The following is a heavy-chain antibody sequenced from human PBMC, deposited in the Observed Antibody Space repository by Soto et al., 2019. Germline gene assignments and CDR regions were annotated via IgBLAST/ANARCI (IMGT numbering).Heavy chain of an antibody. J-gene: IGHJ3*02. CDR3: ARGPYGFGAFDI. V-gene: IGHV4-61*01. CDR1: GGSVSSGSYY. Sequence: QVQLQESGPGLVKPSETLSLTCTVSGGSVSSGSYYWSWIRQPPGKGLEWIGYIYYSGSTNYNPSRQRPLTLYVDTSQNQFSLTLTSVTAADTAVYYCARGPYGFGAFDIWGQGTMVIVSS. CDR2: IYYSGST. D-gene: IGHD3-10*01.